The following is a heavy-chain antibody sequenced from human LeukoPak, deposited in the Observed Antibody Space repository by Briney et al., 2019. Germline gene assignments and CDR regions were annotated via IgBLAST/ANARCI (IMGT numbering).Heavy chain of an antibody. D-gene: IGHD3-10*01. CDR3: VRDAYGSGKGFFDY. V-gene: IGHV1-18*01. CDR2: IGGHDGNT. CDR1: GYTFTSYG. Sequence: ASVKVSCKASGYTFTSYGFSWVRQAPGQGLEWVGWIGGHDGNTKYAQKYQGRVTMTTETSTSTAYMELSSLGSDDTAVYYCVRDAYGSGKGFFDYWGQGTLVTVSS. J-gene: IGHJ4*02.